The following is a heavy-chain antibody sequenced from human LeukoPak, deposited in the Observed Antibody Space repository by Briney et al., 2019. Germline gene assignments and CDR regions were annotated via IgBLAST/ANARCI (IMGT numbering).Heavy chain of an antibody. CDR3: ASLNAGDSHIKPDY. CDR1: GYTFTGYY. CDR2: INPNSGGT. D-gene: IGHD7-27*01. V-gene: IGHV1-2*06. J-gene: IGHJ4*02. Sequence: ASVKVSCKASGYTFTGYYMHWVRQAPGQGLEWMGRINPNSGGTNYAQKFQGRVAMTRDTSISTAYMELSRLRSNDTAVYYCASLNAGDSHIKPDYWGQGTLVTVSS.